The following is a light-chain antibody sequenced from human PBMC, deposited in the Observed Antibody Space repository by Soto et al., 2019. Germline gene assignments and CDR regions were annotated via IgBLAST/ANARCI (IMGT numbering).Light chain of an antibody. V-gene: IGLV2-11*01. CDR2: DVS. Sequence: QSALTQPRSVSGPPGQSVTISCSGTSSDVGGYNHVSWYQHHPGKAPKFMLYDVSKRPSGVPDRFSGSKSGNTASLTISGLQAEDEADYYCCSFAGSYTFVFGTGTKLTVL. CDR3: CSFAGSYTFV. J-gene: IGLJ1*01. CDR1: SSDVGGYNH.